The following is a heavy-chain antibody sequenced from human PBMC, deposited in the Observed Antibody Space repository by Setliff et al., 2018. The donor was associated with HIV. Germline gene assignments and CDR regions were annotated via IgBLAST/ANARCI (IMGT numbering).Heavy chain of an antibody. CDR3: AKGSGYYSTDAFDI. CDR1: GFTFSNYA. D-gene: IGHD3-22*01. Sequence: PGESLKISCAASGFTFSNYAMSWVRQAPGKGLEWVSGIRDSGVSVYYADSVKGRFTIPRDNAKNSLYLQMNSLRAEDTAVYYCAKGSGYYSTDAFDIWGQGTMVTVSS. V-gene: IGHV3-23*01. J-gene: IGHJ3*02. CDR2: IRDSGVSV.